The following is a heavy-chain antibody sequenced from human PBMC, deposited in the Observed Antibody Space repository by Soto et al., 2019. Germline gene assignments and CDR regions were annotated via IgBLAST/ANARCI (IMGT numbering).Heavy chain of an antibody. CDR3: AKDPHSSGWYYFDY. Sequence: GESLKISCKGSGYTFTTFWIGWVRQAPGKRLEWVSAISGSSGSTYYADSVKGRFTISRDNSKNTLYLQMNSLRAEGTALYYCAKDPHSSGWYYFDYWGQGTLVTVSS. D-gene: IGHD6-19*01. J-gene: IGHJ4*02. V-gene: IGHV3-23*01. CDR2: ISGSSGST. CDR1: GYTFTTFW.